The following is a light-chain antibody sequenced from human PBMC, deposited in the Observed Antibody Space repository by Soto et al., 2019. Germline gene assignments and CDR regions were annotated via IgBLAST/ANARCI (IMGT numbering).Light chain of an antibody. CDR2: EDN. CDR3: QSYVSDNQPNV. Sequence: NFMLTQPHSVSESPGKTLTISCTRSSGSIDSNYVQWYQQRPGSAPTTVIYEDNQRPSGVPDRFSGSIDSSSTSSSLPISGLYTEDLADYDRQSYVSDNQPNVFGTWTMVTV. J-gene: IGLJ1*01. CDR1: SGSIDSNY. V-gene: IGLV6-57*04.